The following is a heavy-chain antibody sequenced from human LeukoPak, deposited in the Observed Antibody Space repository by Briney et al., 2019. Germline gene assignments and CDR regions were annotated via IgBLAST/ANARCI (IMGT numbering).Heavy chain of an antibody. D-gene: IGHD6-19*01. V-gene: IGHV3-23*01. Sequence: GGSLRLSCAASGFTFSSYGMSWVRQAPGKGLEWVSVISGSGGSTYYADSVKGRFTISRDNSKNTLYLQMNSLRAEDTAGYYCAKAQGCSSGDYFDYWGQGTLVTVSS. CDR1: GFTFSSYG. CDR3: AKAQGCSSGDYFDY. J-gene: IGHJ4*02. CDR2: ISGSGGST.